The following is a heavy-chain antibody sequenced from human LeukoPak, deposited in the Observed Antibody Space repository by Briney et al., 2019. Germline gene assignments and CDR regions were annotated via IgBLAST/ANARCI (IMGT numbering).Heavy chain of an antibody. D-gene: IGHD2-21*02. J-gene: IGHJ3*02. CDR1: GFTFDDYA. V-gene: IGHV3-9*03. CDR3: AKGRGVVTAEGAFDI. Sequence: PGRSLRLSCAASGFTFDDYAMHWVRQAPGEGLEWVSGISWNSGSIGYADSVKGRFTISRDNAKNSLYLQMNSLRAEDMALYYCAKGRGVVTAEGAFDIWGQGTMVTVSS. CDR2: ISWNSGSI.